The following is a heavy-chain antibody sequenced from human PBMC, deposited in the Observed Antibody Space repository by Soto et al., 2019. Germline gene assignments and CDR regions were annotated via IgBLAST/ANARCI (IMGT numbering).Heavy chain of an antibody. CDR2: INAGNGNT. D-gene: IGHD3-22*01. CDR1: GYIFSDYA. J-gene: IGHJ4*02. V-gene: IGHV1-3*05. CDR3: AKAGYDTSPFIDY. Sequence: QVQLVQSGAEERKPGASVKVSCKASGYIFSDYAFHWVRQAPGQRPEWVGWINAGNGNTKYLQKLKGRVTITRDTSASTAYMELSGLRSKDTAVYYCAKAGYDTSPFIDYWGQGTLVTVSS.